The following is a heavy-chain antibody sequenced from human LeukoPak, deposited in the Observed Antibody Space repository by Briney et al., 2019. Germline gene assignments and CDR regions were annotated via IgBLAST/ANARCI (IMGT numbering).Heavy chain of an antibody. CDR3: AGSSTRKYNWFDP. J-gene: IGHJ5*02. V-gene: IGHV4-59*08. CDR2: IYYSGST. CDR1: GGSISSYY. Sequence: PSETLSLTCTVSGGSISSYYWSWIRQPPGKGLEWIGYIYYSGSTNYNPSLKSRVTISVDTSKNQFSLKLSSVTAADTAVYYCAGSSTRKYNWFDPWGQGTLVTVSS.